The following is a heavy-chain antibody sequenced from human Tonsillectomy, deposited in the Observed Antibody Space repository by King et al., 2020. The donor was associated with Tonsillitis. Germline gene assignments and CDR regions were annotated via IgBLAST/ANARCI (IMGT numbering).Heavy chain of an antibody. CDR1: GGSLSSGTFY. CDR2: IYASGGT. J-gene: IGHJ2*01. CDR3: VRQFIGSRYWNWYLDL. Sequence: QLQESGPGLVKPAQTLSVTCTVSGGSLSSGTFYWTWIRQSAGKGREWIGRIYASGGTDYNPSLKSRVTLSIDTSTNQCSLALKSVTAAETAVYFCVRQFIGSRYWNWYLDLWGRGTLVTVSS. D-gene: IGHD2-15*01. V-gene: IGHV4-61*02.